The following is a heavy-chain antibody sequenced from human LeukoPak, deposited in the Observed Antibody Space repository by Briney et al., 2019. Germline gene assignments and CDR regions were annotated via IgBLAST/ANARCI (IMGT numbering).Heavy chain of an antibody. J-gene: IGHJ4*02. Sequence: ASVKVSCKASGYSFNGQGMNWVRQAPGQGLEWMGWINPNSGGTNYAQKFQGRVTMTRDTSISTAYMELSRLRSDDTAVYYCARDMSGSYYREYYFDYWGQGTLVTVSS. CDR2: INPNSGGT. D-gene: IGHD1-26*01. CDR3: ARDMSGSYYREYYFDY. V-gene: IGHV1-2*02. CDR1: GYSFNGQG.